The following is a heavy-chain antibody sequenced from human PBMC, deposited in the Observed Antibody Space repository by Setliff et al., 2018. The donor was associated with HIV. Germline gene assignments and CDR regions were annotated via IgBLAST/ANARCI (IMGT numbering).Heavy chain of an antibody. CDR1: GGSISSSSYY. CDR3: ARDFEASYCGGDCYSGWFDS. D-gene: IGHD2-21*01. J-gene: IGHJ5*01. CDR2: IYYSGST. Sequence: TLSLTCTVSGGSISSSSYYWGWIRQPPGKGLEWIGSIYYSGSTYYNPSLKSRVTISVDTSKNQFSLKLTSVTAADTAVYYCARDFEASYCGGDCYSGWFDSWGQGILVTVSS. V-gene: IGHV4-39*07.